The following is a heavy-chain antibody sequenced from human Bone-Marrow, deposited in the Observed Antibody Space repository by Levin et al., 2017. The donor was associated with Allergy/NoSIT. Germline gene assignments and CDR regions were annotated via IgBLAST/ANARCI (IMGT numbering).Heavy chain of an antibody. CDR1: GYTFTSYY. V-gene: IGHV1-46*01. CDR2: INPSGGST. J-gene: IGHJ3*02. D-gene: IGHD3-10*01. CDR3: ALWYYYGSGIFGEYAFDI. Sequence: ASVKVSCKASGYTFTSYYMHWVRQAPGQGLEWMGIINPSGGSTSYAQKFQGRVTMTRDTSTSTVYMELSSLRSEDTAVYYCALWYYYGSGIFGEYAFDIWGQGTMVTVSS.